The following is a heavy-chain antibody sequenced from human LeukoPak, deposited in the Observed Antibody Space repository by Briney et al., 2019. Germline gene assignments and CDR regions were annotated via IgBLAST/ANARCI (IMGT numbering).Heavy chain of an antibody. CDR2: IWYDGSNK. Sequence: GGSLRLSCAASGFTFSSYGMNWVRQAPGKGLEWVAVIWYDGSNKYYADPVKGRFTISRDNSKNTLYLQMNSLRAEDTAVYYCARERDIVVVPAAILRYWGQGTLVTVSS. CDR3: ARERDIVVVPAAILRY. V-gene: IGHV3-33*01. J-gene: IGHJ4*02. CDR1: GFTFSSYG. D-gene: IGHD2-2*01.